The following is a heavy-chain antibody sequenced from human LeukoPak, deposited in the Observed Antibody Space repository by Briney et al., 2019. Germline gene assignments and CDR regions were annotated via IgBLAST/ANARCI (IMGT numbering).Heavy chain of an antibody. CDR3: ARGTSSSSSPIDY. V-gene: IGHV1-2*02. Sequence: ASVKVSCKASGYTFTGYYMHWVRQAPGQGLEWMGWINPNSSGTNYAQKFQGRVTMTRDTSISTAYMELSRLRSDDTAVYYCARGTSSSSSPIDYWGQGTLVTVSS. CDR2: INPNSSGT. J-gene: IGHJ4*02. D-gene: IGHD6-6*01. CDR1: GYTFTGYY.